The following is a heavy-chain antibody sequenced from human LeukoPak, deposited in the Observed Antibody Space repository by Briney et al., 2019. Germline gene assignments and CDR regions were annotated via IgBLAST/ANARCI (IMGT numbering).Heavy chain of an antibody. V-gene: IGHV3-23*01. CDR1: GFTFSSYA. CDR2: ISGSGGST. D-gene: IGHD6-6*01. Sequence: PGGSLRLSCAASGFTFSSYAMSWVRQAPGKGLEWVSAISGSGGSTYYADSVKGRFTISRDNSKNTLYLQMNSMRAEDTAVYYCARGGQLSGAFDIWGQGKMVTVSS. CDR3: ARGGQLSGAFDI. J-gene: IGHJ3*02.